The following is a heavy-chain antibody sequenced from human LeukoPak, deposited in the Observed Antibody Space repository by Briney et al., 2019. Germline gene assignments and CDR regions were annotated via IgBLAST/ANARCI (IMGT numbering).Heavy chain of an antibody. CDR1: GGSISSYY. CDR3: AREQVSPSDAFDI. J-gene: IGHJ3*02. CDR2: IYYSGST. V-gene: IGHV4-59*01. D-gene: IGHD2-2*01. Sequence: PSETLSLTCTVSGGSISSYYWSWIRQPPGKGLEWIGYIYYSGSTNYNPSLKSRVTISVDTSKNPFSLKLSSVTAADTAVYYCAREQVSPSDAFDIWGQGTMVTVSS.